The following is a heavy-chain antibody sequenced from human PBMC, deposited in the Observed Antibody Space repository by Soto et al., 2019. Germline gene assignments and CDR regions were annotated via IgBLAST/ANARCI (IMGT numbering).Heavy chain of an antibody. Sequence: GGSLRLSCAASGFTFRIYSMHWVRQSPGKGLEWVAVMWYDGTNKYYGESVKGRFTISRDNSENTLYLQMNSLRVEDTAVYYCARDATFGTKGGSFDIWGHGTLVTVSS. V-gene: IGHV3-33*01. D-gene: IGHD3-16*01. CDR3: ARDATFGTKGGSFDI. CDR2: MWYDGTNK. CDR1: GFTFRIYS. J-gene: IGHJ3*02.